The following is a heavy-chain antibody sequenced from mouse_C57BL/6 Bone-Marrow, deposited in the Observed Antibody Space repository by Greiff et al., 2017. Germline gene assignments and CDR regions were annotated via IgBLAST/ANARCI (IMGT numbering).Heavy chain of an antibody. V-gene: IGHV1-59*01. J-gene: IGHJ2*01. D-gene: IGHD1-1*01. CDR3: ARPYYYGTFDY. Sequence: QVQLKQPGAELVRPGTSVKLSCKASGYTFTSYWMHWVKQRPGQGLEWIGVIDPSDSYTNYNQKFKGKATLTVDTSSSTAYMQLSSLTSEDSAVYYCARPYYYGTFDYWGQGTTLTVSS. CDR1: GYTFTSYW. CDR2: IDPSDSYT.